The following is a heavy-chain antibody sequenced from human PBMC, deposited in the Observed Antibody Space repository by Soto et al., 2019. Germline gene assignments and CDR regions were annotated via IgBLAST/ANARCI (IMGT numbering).Heavy chain of an antibody. CDR3: ARLGYCSGGSCYAMDV. J-gene: IGHJ6*02. Sequence: GESLKISCKGSGYSFTSYWISWVRQMPGKGLEWMGRTDPSDSYTNYSPSFQGHVTISADKSISTAYLQWSSLKASDTAMYYCARLGYCSGGSCYAMDVWGQGTTVTVSS. CDR1: GYSFTSYW. D-gene: IGHD2-15*01. CDR2: TDPSDSYT. V-gene: IGHV5-10-1*01.